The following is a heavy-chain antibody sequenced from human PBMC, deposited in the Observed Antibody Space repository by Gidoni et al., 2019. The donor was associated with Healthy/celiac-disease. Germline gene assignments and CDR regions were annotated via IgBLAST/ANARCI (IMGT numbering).Heavy chain of an antibody. CDR2: INHSGST. CDR3: ARERNKRARGIGIAVAGVQPPGYFDY. D-gene: IGHD6-19*01. Sequence: QVQLQAGGAGLLKPSETRSPRGAGYGGSFSGYYWRWNRPPPGKGLEWIGEINHSGSTNYNPSLKSRVTISVDTSKNQFSLKLSSVTASDTAVYYCARERNKRARGIGIAVAGVQPPGYFDYWGQGTLVTVSS. CDR1: GGSFSGYY. V-gene: IGHV4-34*01. J-gene: IGHJ4*02.